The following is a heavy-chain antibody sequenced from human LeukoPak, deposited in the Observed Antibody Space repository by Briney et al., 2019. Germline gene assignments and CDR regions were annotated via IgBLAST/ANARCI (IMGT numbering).Heavy chain of an antibody. CDR3: ARGYYDFWSGYYTFDAFDI. J-gene: IGHJ3*02. CDR1: GFTVSSNY. V-gene: IGHV3-48*01. CDR2: ISSSSSTI. Sequence: GGSLRLSCAASGFTVSSNYMSWVRQAPGKGLEWVSYISSSSSTIYYADSVKGRFTISRDNAKNSLYLQMNSLRAEDTAVYYCARGYYDFWSGYYTFDAFDIWGQGTMVTVSS. D-gene: IGHD3-3*01.